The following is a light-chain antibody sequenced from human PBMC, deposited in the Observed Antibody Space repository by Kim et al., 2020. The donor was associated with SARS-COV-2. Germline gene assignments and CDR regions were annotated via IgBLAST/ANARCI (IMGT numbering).Light chain of an antibody. CDR2: SAS. CDR3: QQYGNSPGT. V-gene: IGKV3-20*01. J-gene: IGKJ1*01. CDR1: ETISSNY. Sequence: LSPGERATLSCRASETISSNYLAWYQHKPGQAPRLLIYSASTRATAIPDKFSGSGSGTDFTLTISRLEPEDFAVYCCQQYGNSPGTFGQGTKVDIK.